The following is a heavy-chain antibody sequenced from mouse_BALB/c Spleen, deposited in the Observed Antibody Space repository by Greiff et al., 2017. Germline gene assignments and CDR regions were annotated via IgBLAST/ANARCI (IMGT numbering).Heavy chain of an antibody. D-gene: IGHD1-1*01. CDR1: GFSLTSYG. J-gene: IGHJ4*01. CDR3: AKNYYGSRTDAMDY. V-gene: IGHV2-2*02. CDR2: IWSGGST. Sequence: VNVVESGPGLVQPSQSLSITCTVSGFSLTSYGVHWVRQSPGKGLEWLGVIWSGGSTDYNAAFISRLSISKDNSKSQVFFKMNSLQANDTAIYYCAKNYYGSRTDAMDYWGQGTSVTVSS.